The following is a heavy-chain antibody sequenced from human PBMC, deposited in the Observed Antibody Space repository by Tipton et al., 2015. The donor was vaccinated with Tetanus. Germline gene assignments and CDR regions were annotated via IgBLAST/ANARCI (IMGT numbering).Heavy chain of an antibody. Sequence: SLRLSCAASGFTFSGSTMHWVRQGSGKGLEWVGRIRSKADSYAXAYAAAVKGRFTISRDDSGNTAYLQMNSLKTEDTAVYYCAXXGXXXXXXXYWG. J-gene: IGHJ4*01. V-gene: IGHV3-73*01. CDR2: IRSKADSYAX. CDR3: AXXGXXXXXXXY. CDR1: GFTFSGST.